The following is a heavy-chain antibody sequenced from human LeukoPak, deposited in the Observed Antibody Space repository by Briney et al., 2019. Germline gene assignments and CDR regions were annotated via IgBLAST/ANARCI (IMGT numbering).Heavy chain of an antibody. CDR1: RFSVSSNY. D-gene: IGHD3-10*02. J-gene: IGHJ4*02. V-gene: IGHV3-53*01. Sequence: GGSLRLSCVVSRFSVSSNYMNWVRQAPGKGLEWVSVIYSGGYTHYADSVKGRFTISRDNSKNTLFLQMNSLTAEDTAIYYCARGGGGNYVLDDWGQGTLVTVSS. CDR2: IYSGGYT. CDR3: ARGGGGNYVLDD.